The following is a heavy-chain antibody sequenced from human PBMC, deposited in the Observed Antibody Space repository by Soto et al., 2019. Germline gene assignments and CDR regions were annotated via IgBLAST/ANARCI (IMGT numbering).Heavy chain of an antibody. Sequence: PSETLSLTCTVSGGSISSYYWSWIRQPPGKGLEWIGYIYYSGSTNYNPSLKSRVTISVDTSKNQFSLKLSSVTAADTAVYYCARHCGGDCSGFDYWGQGTLVTVSS. CDR1: GGSISSYY. CDR2: IYYSGST. D-gene: IGHD2-21*02. J-gene: IGHJ4*02. CDR3: ARHCGGDCSGFDY. V-gene: IGHV4-59*01.